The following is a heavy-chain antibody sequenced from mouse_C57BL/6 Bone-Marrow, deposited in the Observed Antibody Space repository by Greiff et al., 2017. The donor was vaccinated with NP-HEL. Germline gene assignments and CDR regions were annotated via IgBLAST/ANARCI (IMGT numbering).Heavy chain of an antibody. CDR1: GYTFTSYW. CDR3: ARDYYGSSYVGAWFAY. Sequence: QVQLQQPGAELVKPGASVKLSCKASGYTFTSYWMHWVKQRPGRGLEWIGRIDPNSGGTKYNEKFKSKATLTVDKPSSTAYMQLSSLTSDDSAVYYCARDYYGSSYVGAWFAYWGQGTLVTVSA. J-gene: IGHJ3*01. CDR2: IDPNSGGT. V-gene: IGHV1-72*01. D-gene: IGHD1-1*01.